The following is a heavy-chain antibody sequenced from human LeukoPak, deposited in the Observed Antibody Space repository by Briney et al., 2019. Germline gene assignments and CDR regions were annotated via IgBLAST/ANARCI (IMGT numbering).Heavy chain of an antibody. CDR3: AKDRWSFHGFDY. D-gene: IGHD1-26*01. Sequence: GGSLRLSCAASGFTVSSNYMNWVRQAPGKGLEWVSVIYSGGSTYYADSVKGRFTISRDNSKNTLYLQMNSLRAEDTAVYYCAKDRWSFHGFDYWGQGTLVTVSS. V-gene: IGHV3-53*01. CDR2: IYSGGST. J-gene: IGHJ4*02. CDR1: GFTVSSNY.